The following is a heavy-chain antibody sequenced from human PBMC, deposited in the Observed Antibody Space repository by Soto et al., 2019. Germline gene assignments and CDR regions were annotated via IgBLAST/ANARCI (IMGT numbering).Heavy chain of an antibody. CDR2: IGSGDT. CDR3: ARENDPYGFDL. Sequence: QVQLVQSGATQEKPGASVKVSCEAFGYSFDSYAYSWVRQAPGQGFEWMGRIGSGDTKYAQKLQGRVTMTTDTSTNTAYMELRSLRSDDTALYYCARENDPYGFDLWGQGTMVTVSS. V-gene: IGHV1-18*01. J-gene: IGHJ3*01. CDR1: GYSFDSYA.